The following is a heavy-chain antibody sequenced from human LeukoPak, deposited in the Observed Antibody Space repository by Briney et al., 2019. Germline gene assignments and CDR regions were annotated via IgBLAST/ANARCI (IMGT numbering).Heavy chain of an antibody. CDR3: ARDPAGNFGGAAYYFDS. CDR1: GASISTYY. D-gene: IGHD4-23*01. CDR2: IYYSGST. J-gene: IGHJ4*02. Sequence: SETLSLTCSVSGASISTYYWTWIRQPPGKGLEWIGYIYYSGSTQYNPSLKSRVTMSVETSKNQFSLSLTSVTAADTAVYYCARDPAGNFGGAAYYFDSWGPGTLVTVSA. V-gene: IGHV4-59*01.